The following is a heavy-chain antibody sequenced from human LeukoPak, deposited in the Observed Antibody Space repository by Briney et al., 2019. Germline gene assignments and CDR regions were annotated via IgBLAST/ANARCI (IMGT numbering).Heavy chain of an antibody. CDR2: ITIKSYGGTT. CDR3: ARTLSQMAYSGYDYVFDY. D-gene: IGHD5-12*01. V-gene: IGHV3-49*04. CDR1: GFTFGDYV. Sequence: QSGGSLRLSCTASGFTFGDYVMSWVRQAPGKGLEWVGFITIKSYGGTTEYAASVEGRFTISRDDSKSIAYLQMNSLKTEDTAVYYYARTLSQMAYSGYDYVFDYWGQGTLVTVSS. J-gene: IGHJ4*02.